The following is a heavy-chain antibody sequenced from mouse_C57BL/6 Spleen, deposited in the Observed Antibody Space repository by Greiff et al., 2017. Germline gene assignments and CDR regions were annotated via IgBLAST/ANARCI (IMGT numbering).Heavy chain of an antibody. J-gene: IGHJ1*03. D-gene: IGHD4-1*01. CDR2: IYPRSGNT. V-gene: IGHV1-81*01. CDR1: GYTFTSYG. Sequence: QVQLKESGAELARPGASVKLSCKASGYTFTSYGISWVKQRTGQGLEWIGEIYPRSGNTYYNEKFKGKATLTADKSSSTAYMELRSLTSEDSAVYFCARQTGTSHWYFDVWGTGTTVTVSS. CDR3: ARQTGTSHWYFDV.